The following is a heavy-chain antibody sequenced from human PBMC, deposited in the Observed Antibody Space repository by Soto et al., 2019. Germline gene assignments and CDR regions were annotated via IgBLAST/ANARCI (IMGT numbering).Heavy chain of an antibody. CDR1: GFTFSSYA. CDR2: ISYDGSNK. CDR3: ARDWDLGSGSYYNAP. V-gene: IGHV3-30-3*01. J-gene: IGHJ5*02. Sequence: QVQLVESGGGVVQPGRSLRLSCAASGFTFSSYAMHWVRQAPGKGLEWVAVISYDGSNKYYADSVKGRFTISRDNSKNTLYLQMNSLRAEDTAVYYCARDWDLGSGSYYNAPWGQGTLVTVSS. D-gene: IGHD3-10*01.